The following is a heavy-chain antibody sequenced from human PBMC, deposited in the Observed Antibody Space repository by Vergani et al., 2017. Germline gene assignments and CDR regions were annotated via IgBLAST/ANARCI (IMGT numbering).Heavy chain of an antibody. Sequence: EVQLLESGGGLVQPGGSLRLSCAASGFTFSSYAMSWVRQAPGKGLEWVSAISGSGGSTYYADSVKGRFTISRDNSKNTLYLQMDRLTTDDTAVYFCARDGTDIFVSSSDYSHLLYYWGQGILSPSPQ. CDR3: ARDGTDIFVSSSDYSHLLYY. D-gene: IGHD3-22*01. J-gene: IGHJ4*02. CDR1: GFTFSSYA. CDR2: ISGSGGST. V-gene: IGHV3-23*01.